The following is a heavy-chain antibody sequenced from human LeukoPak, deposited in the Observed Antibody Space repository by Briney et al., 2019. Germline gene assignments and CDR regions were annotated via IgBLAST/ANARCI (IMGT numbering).Heavy chain of an antibody. J-gene: IGHJ4*02. CDR1: GFSLTGYW. D-gene: IGHD2-2*01. Sequence: GGSLRLSCAASGFSLTGYWMHWVRQAAGKGLVWVARMNSAGTTINYADSVRGRFTISGDNAGNALYLQMSSLRAEDTAIYYCIREIQVRASASLGYWGQGILVTVSS. V-gene: IGHV3-74*01. CDR2: MNSAGTTI. CDR3: IREIQVRASASLGY.